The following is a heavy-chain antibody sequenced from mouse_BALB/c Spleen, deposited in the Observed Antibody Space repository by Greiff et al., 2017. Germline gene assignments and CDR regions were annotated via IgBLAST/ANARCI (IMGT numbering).Heavy chain of an antibody. CDR1: GFTFSSYT. J-gene: IGHJ2*01. CDR2: ISSGGSYT. Sequence: EVQRVESGGGLVKPGGSLKLSCAASGFTFSSYTMSWVRQTPEKRLEWVATISSGGSYTYYPDSVKGRFTISRDNAKNTLYLQMSSLKSEDTAKYYRRRDGGYEFDYWGQGTPITVSA. CDR3: RRDGGYEFDY. V-gene: IGHV5-6-4*01. D-gene: IGHD2-14*01.